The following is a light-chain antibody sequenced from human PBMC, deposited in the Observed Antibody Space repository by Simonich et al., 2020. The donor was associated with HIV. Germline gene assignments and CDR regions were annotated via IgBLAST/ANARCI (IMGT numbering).Light chain of an antibody. CDR2: DVS. Sequence: QSALTQPASVSGSPGQSITISCTGTSSDVGGYNYVSWYQHHPGKAPKLMIYDVSKRPSGVSNRFSGSKSGNTASLTISGLEAEDEADYYCCSYAGSSPSVVFGGGTKLTVL. CDR1: SSDVGGYNY. V-gene: IGLV2-14*03. J-gene: IGLJ2*01. CDR3: CSYAGSSPSVV.